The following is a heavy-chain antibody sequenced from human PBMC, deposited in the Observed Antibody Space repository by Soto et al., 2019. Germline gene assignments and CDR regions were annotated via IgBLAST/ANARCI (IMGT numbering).Heavy chain of an antibody. D-gene: IGHD5-12*01. CDR1: GGSLTGYY. V-gene: IGHV4-34*01. Sequence: QVQLQQWGAGLLKPSETLSLTCAVNGGSLTGYYWSWIRQPPGKGLEWIGEIKDGGSTSYSPSLRGQVTIPADTSTNQCALRLKSVTAAATAVYFCARGQEGIVATHWDQGTLVTVSS. CDR2: IKDGGST. J-gene: IGHJ4*02. CDR3: ARGQEGIVATH.